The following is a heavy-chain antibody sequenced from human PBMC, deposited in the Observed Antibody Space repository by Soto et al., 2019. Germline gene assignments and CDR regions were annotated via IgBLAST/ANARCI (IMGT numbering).Heavy chain of an antibody. J-gene: IGHJ4*02. Sequence: QVQLQESGPGLVRPSQTLSLTCTVSGGSITNGDYYWNWIRQHPGKGLEWIGYINYRGTTFYNPSLKSRVFISVEKSKNQFSLNLSSVTAADTAVYFCARDAPGEAPYWGQGTLVTVSS. CDR1: GGSITNGDYY. D-gene: IGHD2-2*01. V-gene: IGHV4-31*03. CDR3: ARDAPGEAPY. CDR2: INYRGTT.